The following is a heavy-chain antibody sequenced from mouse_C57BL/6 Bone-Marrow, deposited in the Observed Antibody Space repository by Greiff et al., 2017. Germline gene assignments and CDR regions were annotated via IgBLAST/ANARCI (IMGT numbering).Heavy chain of an antibody. Sequence: DVKLVESGGGLVKPGGSLKLSCAASGFTFSSYAMSWVRQTPEKRLEWVATISDGGSYTYYTDNVKGRFTISRDNAKNNLYLQMSHLKSEDTAMYSCADYDLSMDYWGQGTSVTVSS. CDR2: ISDGGSYT. CDR3: ADYDLSMDY. CDR1: GFTFSSYA. J-gene: IGHJ4*01. V-gene: IGHV5-4*03. D-gene: IGHD2-4*01.